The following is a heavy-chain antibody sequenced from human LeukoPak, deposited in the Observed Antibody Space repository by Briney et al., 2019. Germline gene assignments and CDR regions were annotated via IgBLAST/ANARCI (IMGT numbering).Heavy chain of an antibody. CDR1: GFTFSTYW. Sequence: PGGSLRLSCAASGFTFSTYWMNWVRQAPGKGLEWVANINQNGSEKHCVDSVKGRFTTSRDNAKNSLYLQMNSLSADDTAIYHCARGTSMPAATNRVVDYWGQGTLVTVSS. CDR2: INQNGSEK. V-gene: IGHV3-7*01. CDR3: ARGTSMPAATNRVVDY. J-gene: IGHJ4*02. D-gene: IGHD6-13*01.